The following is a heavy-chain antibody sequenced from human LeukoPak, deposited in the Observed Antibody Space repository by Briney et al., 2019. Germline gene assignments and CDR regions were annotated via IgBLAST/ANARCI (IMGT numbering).Heavy chain of an antibody. CDR1: GFTFSSYA. J-gene: IGHJ6*03. Sequence: GGSLRLSCAASGFTFSSYAMSWVRQAPGEGLEWVSAISGSGGSTYYADSVKGRFTISRDNSKNTLFLQMNSLRAEDTAVYYCAKTALYYYYYMDVWGKGTTVTVSS. D-gene: IGHD5-18*01. CDR3: AKTALYYYYYMDV. V-gene: IGHV3-23*01. CDR2: ISGSGGST.